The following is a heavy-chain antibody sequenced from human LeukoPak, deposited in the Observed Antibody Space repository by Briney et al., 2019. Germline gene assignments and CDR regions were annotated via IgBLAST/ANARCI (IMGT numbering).Heavy chain of an antibody. V-gene: IGHV3-23*01. Sequence: GGSLRLSCAASGFTFSSYAMSWVRQAPGKGLGWVSAISGSGGSTYYADSVKGRFTISRDNSKNTLYLQMNSLRAEDTAVYYCAKRAKTYYYDSSGYYSDYWGQGTLVTVSS. CDR3: AKRAKTYYYDSSGYYSDY. J-gene: IGHJ4*02. D-gene: IGHD3-22*01. CDR1: GFTFSSYA. CDR2: ISGSGGST.